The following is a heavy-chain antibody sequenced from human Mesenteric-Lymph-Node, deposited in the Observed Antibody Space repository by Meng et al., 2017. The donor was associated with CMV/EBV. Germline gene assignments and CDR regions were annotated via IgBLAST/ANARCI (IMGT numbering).Heavy chain of an antibody. D-gene: IGHD1-26*01. CDR3: SKDQWGASSTLTGMDV. CDR2: DSFDGSKK. CDR1: GFSLTGYW. Sequence: GGSLRLSCAASGFSLTGYWMHWVRQAPGKGLEWVAMDSFDGSKKYYADSVQGRFAISRDNSKSISFLEMNSLRIEDAATYYCSKDQWGASSTLTGMDVWGQGTTVTVSS. J-gene: IGHJ6*02. V-gene: IGHV3-30*09.